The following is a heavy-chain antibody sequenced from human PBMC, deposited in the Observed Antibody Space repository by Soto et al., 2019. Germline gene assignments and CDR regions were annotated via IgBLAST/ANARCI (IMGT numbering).Heavy chain of an antibody. D-gene: IGHD1-26*01. CDR2: ISSSSSSI. J-gene: IGHJ4*02. CDR3: ARDLIRWEGGY. CDR1: GFTFSSYS. V-gene: IGHV3-21*04. Sequence: PGGSLRLSCAASGFTFSSYSMNWVRQAPGKGLEWVSSISSSSSSIYYADSVKGRFTISRDNAKNSLYLQMNSLRAEDTAVYYCARDLIRWEGGYWGQGTLVTVSS.